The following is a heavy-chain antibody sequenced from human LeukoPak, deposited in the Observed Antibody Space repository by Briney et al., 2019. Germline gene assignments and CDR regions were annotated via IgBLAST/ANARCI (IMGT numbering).Heavy chain of an antibody. Sequence: SDTLSLTCAVYGGSFSGYYWSWIRQPPGKGLEWIGEINHSGSTNYNPSLKSRVTISVDTSKNQFSLKLSSVTAADTAVYYCARSYSGDGVVVPAAVFDYWGQGTLVTVSS. V-gene: IGHV4-34*01. CDR1: GGSFSGYY. CDR3: ARSYSGDGVVVPAAVFDY. CDR2: INHSGST. J-gene: IGHJ4*02. D-gene: IGHD2-2*01.